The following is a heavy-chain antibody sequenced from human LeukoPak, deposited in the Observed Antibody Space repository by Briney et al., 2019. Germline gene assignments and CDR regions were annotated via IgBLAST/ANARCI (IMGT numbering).Heavy chain of an antibody. V-gene: IGHV3-7*03. Sequence: QPGGSLRLSCVASGFTFSSHWTSWVRQAPGKGLEWVANIKEDGSEENYVDSVKGRFTISRDNAKNSLYLQMNSLRAEDTALYYCARDGRGDCSGGSCPPHYYMDVWGKGTTVTVSS. CDR3: ARDGRGDCSGGSCPPHYYMDV. D-gene: IGHD2-15*01. J-gene: IGHJ6*03. CDR2: IKEDGSEE. CDR1: GFTFSSHW.